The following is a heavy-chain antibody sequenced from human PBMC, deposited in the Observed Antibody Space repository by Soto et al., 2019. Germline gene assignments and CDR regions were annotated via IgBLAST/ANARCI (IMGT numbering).Heavy chain of an antibody. J-gene: IGHJ6*02. D-gene: IGHD4-17*01. V-gene: IGHV1-69*12. CDR1: GGTFSSYA. CDR2: IIPIFGTA. Sequence: QVQLVQSGAEVKKPGSSVKVSCKASGGTFSSYAISWVRQAPGQGLEWMGGIIPIFGTANYAQKFQGRVTITADESTSTAYMELSSLRSEDTAVYYCARTYYGDDQRASYYYYGMDVWGQGTTVTVSS. CDR3: ARTYYGDDQRASYYYYGMDV.